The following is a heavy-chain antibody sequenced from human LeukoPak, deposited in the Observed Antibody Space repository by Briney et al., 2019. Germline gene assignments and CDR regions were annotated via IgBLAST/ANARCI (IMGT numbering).Heavy chain of an antibody. J-gene: IGHJ3*02. Sequence: GGSLRLSCAASGFTFSSYSMNWVRQAPGKGLEWVSSISSSRSYIYYADSVKGRFTISRDNAKNSLYLQMNSLRAEDTAVYYCARPHIVGASLAFDIWGQGTTVTVSS. D-gene: IGHD1-26*01. CDR2: ISSSRSYI. CDR3: ARPHIVGASLAFDI. V-gene: IGHV3-21*01. CDR1: GFTFSSYS.